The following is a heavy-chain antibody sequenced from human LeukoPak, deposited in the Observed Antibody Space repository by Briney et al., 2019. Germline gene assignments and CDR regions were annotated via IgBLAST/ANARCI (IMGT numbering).Heavy chain of an antibody. D-gene: IGHD2-15*01. CDR3: ATIYCSGISCLDIFNM. Sequence: SETLSLTCNVSGFSVSDGRDYWTWIRQLPGKGLEWICYKYYSGSAKYNPSLKCRLTISIDTSKNQFSLQLSSVTAADTATYYCATIYCSGISCLDIFNMCGQGTRVTVSS. CDR1: GFSVSDGRDY. CDR2: KYYSGSA. J-gene: IGHJ3*02. V-gene: IGHV4-31*03.